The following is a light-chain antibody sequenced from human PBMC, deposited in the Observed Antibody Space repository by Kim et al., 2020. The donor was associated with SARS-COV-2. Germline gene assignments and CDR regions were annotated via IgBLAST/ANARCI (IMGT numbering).Light chain of an antibody. CDR2: DVT. J-gene: IGLJ2*01. Sequence: GQSVTSSCTGTSSDVGGYNYVSWYQQHPDRAPRLMIFDVTKRPSGVPDRFSGSKSGDTASLTISGLQADDDADYYCCSYAGSYTLVFGGGTKLTVL. CDR3: CSYAGSYTLV. CDR1: SSDVGGYNY. V-gene: IGLV2-11*03.